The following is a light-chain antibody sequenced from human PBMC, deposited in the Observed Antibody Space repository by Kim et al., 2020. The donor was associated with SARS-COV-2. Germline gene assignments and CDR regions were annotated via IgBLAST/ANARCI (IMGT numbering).Light chain of an antibody. CDR2: YDS. CDR3: QVWDSGAV. V-gene: IGLV3-21*04. Sequence: VSVAPDKSSRISCGGNNIGSESVHWYQQQPGQAPVLVIYYDSDRPSGIPERFSGSDSGNTATLTISRVEAGDEADYYCQVWDSGAVFGGGTQLTVL. CDR1: NIGSES. J-gene: IGLJ7*01.